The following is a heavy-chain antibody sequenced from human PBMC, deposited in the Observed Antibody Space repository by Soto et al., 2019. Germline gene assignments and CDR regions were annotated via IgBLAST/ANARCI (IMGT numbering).Heavy chain of an antibody. CDR1: GFTFSGSA. J-gene: IGHJ6*02. Sequence: EVQLVESGGGLVQPGGSLKLSCAASGFTFSGSAMHWVRQASGKGLEWVGRIRSKANSYATAYAASVKGRFTISRDDSKNTAYLQMNSLKTEDTAVYYCTRPRPTLIYSSGWYSEGTYGMDVWGQGTTVTVSS. CDR3: TRPRPTLIYSSGWYSEGTYGMDV. D-gene: IGHD6-19*01. V-gene: IGHV3-73*02. CDR2: IRSKANSYAT.